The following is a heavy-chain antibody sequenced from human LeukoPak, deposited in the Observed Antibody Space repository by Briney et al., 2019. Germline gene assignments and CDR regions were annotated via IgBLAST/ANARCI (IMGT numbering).Heavy chain of an antibody. J-gene: IGHJ4*02. V-gene: IGHV4-30-2*01. D-gene: IGHD5-18*01. CDR1: GGSISSGGYY. Sequence: SQTLSLTCTVSGGSISSGGYYWSWIRQPPGKGLEWIGYIYHSGSTYYNPSLKSRVTISVDRSKNQFSLKLSSVTAADTAVYYCAREKGNSYGYDYWGQGTLVTVSS. CDR2: IYHSGST. CDR3: AREKGNSYGYDY.